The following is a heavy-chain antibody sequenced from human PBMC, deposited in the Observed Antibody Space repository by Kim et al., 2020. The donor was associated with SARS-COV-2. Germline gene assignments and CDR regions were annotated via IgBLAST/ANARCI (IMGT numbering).Heavy chain of an antibody. J-gene: IGHJ4*02. V-gene: IGHV4-59*09. CDR3: ARGGLWFGELLNSHFDY. D-gene: IGHD3-10*01. Sequence: LKSRVTISVDTSKNQFSLKLSSVTAADTAVYYCARGGLWFGELLNSHFDYWGQGTLVTVSS.